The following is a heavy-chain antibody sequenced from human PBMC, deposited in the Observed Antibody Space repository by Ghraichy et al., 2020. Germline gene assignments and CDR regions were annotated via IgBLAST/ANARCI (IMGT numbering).Heavy chain of an antibody. Sequence: GESLNISCAASGFSFSAFEMHWVRQAPGKGLEVVSYISAGGTTIHYADSVKGRFTISRDNAKNSLYLQMNSLRSEDTAVYYCARDLSDEYGFWSGPDSWGQGTLVTVSS. CDR1: GFSFSAFE. D-gene: IGHD3-3*01. V-gene: IGHV3-48*03. CDR3: ARDLSDEYGFWSGPDS. J-gene: IGHJ5*01. CDR2: ISAGGTTI.